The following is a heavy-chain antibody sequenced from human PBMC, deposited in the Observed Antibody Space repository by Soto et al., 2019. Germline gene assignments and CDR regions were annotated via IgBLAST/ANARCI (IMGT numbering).Heavy chain of an antibody. J-gene: IGHJ4*02. CDR3: ATPPSVYGDYETDY. CDR2: ISGSGGST. D-gene: IGHD4-17*01. V-gene: IGHV3-23*01. CDR1: GFTFSSYA. Sequence: PGGSLILSCAASGFTFSSYAVSWVRQAPGKGLEWVSAISGSGGSTYYADSVKGRFTISRDNSKNTLYLQMNSLRAEGTAVYYCATPPSVYGDYETDYWGQGTLVTVSS.